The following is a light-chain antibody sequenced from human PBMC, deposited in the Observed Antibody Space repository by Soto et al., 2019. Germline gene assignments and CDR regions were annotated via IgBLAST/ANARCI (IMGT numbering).Light chain of an antibody. CDR2: AAS. CDR1: QSIRNI. J-gene: IGKJ1*01. Sequence: DIQLTQSPSSLSASVGDRVTLTCRASQSIRNIPNWYQQKPGKAPKLLIYAASNLKTGVPSRFSGSGFGTDFTLTISSLQPEDFATYYCQQSYNTPRTCGQGTKVEIK. V-gene: IGKV1-39*01. CDR3: QQSYNTPRT.